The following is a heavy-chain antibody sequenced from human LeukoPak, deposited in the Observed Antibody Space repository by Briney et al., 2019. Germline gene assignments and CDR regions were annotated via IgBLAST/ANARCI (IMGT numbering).Heavy chain of an antibody. CDR1: GGSISSYY. D-gene: IGHD1-7*01. V-gene: IGHV4-59*01. CDR2: IYYSGST. Sequence: SETLSLTCTVSGGSISSYYWSWIRQPPGKGLEWIGYIYYSGSTNYNPSLKSRVTISVDTSKNQFSLKLSSVTAADTAVYYCARSDWNYFPNLDYWGQGTLVTVSS. CDR3: ARSDWNYFPNLDY. J-gene: IGHJ4*02.